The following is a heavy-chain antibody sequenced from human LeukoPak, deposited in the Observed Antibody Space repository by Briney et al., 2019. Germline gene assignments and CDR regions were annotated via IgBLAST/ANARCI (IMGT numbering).Heavy chain of an antibody. Sequence: SETLSLTCTVSGGSISSYYWGWIRQPPGKGLEWIGTIYHSGSTYYNPSLKSRVTISVDTSKNQFSLRLNSVTAADTAVYYCARDGISAAGIFDYWGQGTLVTVSS. J-gene: IGHJ4*02. D-gene: IGHD6-13*01. V-gene: IGHV4-38-2*02. CDR1: GGSISSYY. CDR3: ARDGISAAGIFDY. CDR2: IYHSGST.